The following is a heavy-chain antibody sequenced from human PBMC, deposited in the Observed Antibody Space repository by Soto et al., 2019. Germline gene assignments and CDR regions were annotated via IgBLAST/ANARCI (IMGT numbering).Heavy chain of an antibody. CDR2: ISHRGST. D-gene: IGHD5-12*01. V-gene: IGHV4-34*02. Sequence: QVQLQQWGAGLLKPSETLSLTCAVYGGSFSAYYWSWIRRPPGQGLEWIGEISHRGSTTYNPSLTSRIFRSVDRSKKQSSLLLSSVTAADTAGYYFAALRGARSQGGCSGCDYYYYHGLDVCGQGTTVTVSS. J-gene: IGHJ6*02. CDR1: GGSFSAYY. CDR3: AALRGARSQGGCSGCDYYYYHGLDV.